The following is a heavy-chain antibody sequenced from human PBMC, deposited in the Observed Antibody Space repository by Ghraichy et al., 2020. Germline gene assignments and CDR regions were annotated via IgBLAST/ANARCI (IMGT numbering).Heavy chain of an antibody. J-gene: IGHJ4*02. Sequence: GGSLRLSCAASGFIFSGYAMAWVRQPPGKGLEWVSAINGDGDSTWYADSVKGRFTISRDKSRSTVSLQMNSLGAEDTAVYYCAKGTASGTDYYFASWGLGTLFTVSS. V-gene: IGHV3-23*01. D-gene: IGHD1-26*01. CDR2: INGDGDST. CDR3: AKGTASGTDYYFAS. CDR1: GFIFSGYA.